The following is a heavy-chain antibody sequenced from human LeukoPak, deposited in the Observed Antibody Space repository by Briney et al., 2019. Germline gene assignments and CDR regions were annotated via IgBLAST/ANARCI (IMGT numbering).Heavy chain of an antibody. CDR3: ARRTYYYDSSGYLWYFDY. CDR2: IYPGDSDT. Sequence: GESLKISCKGSGYSFTSYWIGWVRQMPGKGVEWMGIIYPGDSDTRYSPSFQGQVTISADKSISTAYLQWSSLKASDTAMYYCARRTYYYDSSGYLWYFDYWGQGTLVTVSS. D-gene: IGHD3-22*01. CDR1: GYSFTSYW. V-gene: IGHV5-51*01. J-gene: IGHJ4*02.